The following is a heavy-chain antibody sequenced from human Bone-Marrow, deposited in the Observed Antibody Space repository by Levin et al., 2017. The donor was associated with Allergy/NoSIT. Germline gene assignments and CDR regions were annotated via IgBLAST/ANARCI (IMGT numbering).Heavy chain of an antibody. D-gene: IGHD3/OR15-3a*01. CDR2: INPNNGGT. CDR1: AYTFVGYY. V-gene: IGHV1-2*06. Sequence: EASVKVSCKAFAYTFVGYYIHWVRQAPGQGLEWMGRINPNNGGTDYAQKFQGRVTMTRSTSIRSAYMELSGLRSDDTAVYYCARGRGSTVFGLSGDFEYWGQGSLVTVSS. CDR3: ARGRGSTVFGLSGDFEY. J-gene: IGHJ4*02.